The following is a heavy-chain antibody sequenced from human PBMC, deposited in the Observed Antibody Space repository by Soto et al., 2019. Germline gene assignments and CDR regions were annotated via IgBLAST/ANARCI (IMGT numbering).Heavy chain of an antibody. V-gene: IGHV4-34*01. D-gene: IGHD5-18*01. CDR3: ARGSTAAIYDY. Sequence: SETLSLTCAVYGGSFSGYYWSWIRQPPGKGLEWIGEINHSGSTNYNPSLKSRVTISVDKSKNQFSLKLSSVTAADTAVYYCARGSTAAIYDYWGQGTLVTVSS. J-gene: IGHJ4*02. CDR2: INHSGST. CDR1: GGSFSGYY.